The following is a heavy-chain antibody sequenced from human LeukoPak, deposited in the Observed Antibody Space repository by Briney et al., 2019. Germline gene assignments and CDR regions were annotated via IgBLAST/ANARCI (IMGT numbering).Heavy chain of an antibody. Sequence: GGSLRLSCAASGITVSSNYMSWVRQAPGKGLEWVSSISSSSSYIYYADSVKGRFTISRDNAKNSLYLQMNSLRAEDTAVYYCARETYYDFWSGPIYYFDYWGQGTLVTVSS. CDR2: ISSSSSYI. CDR1: GITVSSNY. V-gene: IGHV3-21*01. CDR3: ARETYYDFWSGPIYYFDY. D-gene: IGHD3-3*01. J-gene: IGHJ4*02.